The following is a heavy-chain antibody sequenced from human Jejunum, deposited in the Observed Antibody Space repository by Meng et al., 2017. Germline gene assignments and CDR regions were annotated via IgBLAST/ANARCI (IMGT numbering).Heavy chain of an antibody. J-gene: IGHJ4*02. CDR1: GDSITTNTY. D-gene: IGHD3-22*01. CDR2: IDHRGSP. V-gene: IGHV4-4*02. CDR3: AKHGGYYQHY. Sequence: QVQLQESGPGLVTPSGTLSLTCTVSGDSITTNTYWSWVRQSPEKGLEWIGQIDHRGSPYYNPSLKSRVTMSVDKSKSQVSLQLTSVTAADTAVYYCAKHGGYYQHYWGQGTLVTVSS.